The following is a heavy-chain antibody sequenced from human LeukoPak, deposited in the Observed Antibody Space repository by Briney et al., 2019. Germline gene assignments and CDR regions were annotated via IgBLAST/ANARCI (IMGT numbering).Heavy chain of an antibody. J-gene: IGHJ4*02. CDR2: IYTSGST. V-gene: IGHV4-61*02. CDR3: ARVGQLAFDY. D-gene: IGHD2-2*01. Sequence: SETLSLTCTVSGGSISSGSYYWSWIRQPAGTGLEWIGRIYTSGSTNYNPSLKSRVTISVDTSKNQFSLKLSSVTAADTAVYYCARVGQLAFDYWGQGTLVTVSS. CDR1: GGSISSGSYY.